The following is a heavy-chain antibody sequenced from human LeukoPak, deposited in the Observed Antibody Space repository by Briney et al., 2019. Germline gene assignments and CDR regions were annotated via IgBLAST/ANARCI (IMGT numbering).Heavy chain of an antibody. Sequence: SVKVSCKASGGTFSSYAISWVRQAPGQGLEWMGRIIPIFGIANYAQKFQGRVTITADKSTSTAYMELSSLRSEDTAVYYCARADVDCSGGSCYDYWGQGTLVTVSS. V-gene: IGHV1-69*04. J-gene: IGHJ4*02. CDR3: ARADVDCSGGSCYDY. CDR1: GGTFSSYA. CDR2: IIPIFGIA. D-gene: IGHD2-15*01.